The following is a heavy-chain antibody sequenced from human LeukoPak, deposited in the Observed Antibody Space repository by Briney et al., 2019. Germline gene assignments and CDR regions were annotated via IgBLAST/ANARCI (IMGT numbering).Heavy chain of an antibody. J-gene: IGHJ4*02. CDR1: GFTFSDYY. CDR2: ISSSGSTI. D-gene: IGHD4-17*01. CDR3: ARDRKTTVTTFDY. V-gene: IGHV3-11*04. Sequence: GGSLRLSCAASGFTFSDYYMSWIRQAPGKGLEWVSYISSSGSTIYYADSVKGRFTISRDNAKNSLYLQMNSLRAEDTAVYYCARDRKTTVTTFDYWGQGTLVTVSS.